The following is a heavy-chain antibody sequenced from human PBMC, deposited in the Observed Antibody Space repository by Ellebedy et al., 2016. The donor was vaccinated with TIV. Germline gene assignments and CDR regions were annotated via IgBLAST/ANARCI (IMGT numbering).Heavy chain of an antibody. D-gene: IGHD2-15*01. CDR2: ISWNSGSI. Sequence: SLKISCAASGFTFDYYAMHWVRPAPGKGLEWVSGISWNSGSIGYADSVKGRFTISRDNAKNSLYLQMNSLRAEDTAVYYCAREPLGYCSGGSCPSYFDYWGQGTLVTVSS. CDR1: GFTFDYYA. V-gene: IGHV3-9*01. CDR3: AREPLGYCSGGSCPSYFDY. J-gene: IGHJ4*02.